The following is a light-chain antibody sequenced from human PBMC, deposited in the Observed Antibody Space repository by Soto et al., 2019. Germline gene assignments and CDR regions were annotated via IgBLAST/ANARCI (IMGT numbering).Light chain of an antibody. CDR3: QQRGNWPSIT. CDR1: QSVSSY. J-gene: IGKJ5*01. Sequence: EIVLTQSPATLSLSPGERATLSCRASQSVSSYLAWYQQKPGQAPRLLIYDASNRATGIPARFSGSGSGTDFTLTISSLEPEDFAVYYCQQRGNWPSITFGQGTRLE. CDR2: DAS. V-gene: IGKV3-11*01.